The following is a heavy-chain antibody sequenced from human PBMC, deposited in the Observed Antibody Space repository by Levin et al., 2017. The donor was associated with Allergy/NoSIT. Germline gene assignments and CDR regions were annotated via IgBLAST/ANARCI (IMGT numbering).Heavy chain of an antibody. CDR3: ARVWADIVVVPAAIEGWFDP. CDR2: IYYSGST. Sequence: SETLSLTCTVSGGSISSYYWSWIRQPPGKGLEWIGYIYYSGSTNYNPSLKSRVTISVDTSKNQFSLKLSSVTAADTAVYYCARVWADIVVVPAAIEGWFDPWGQGTLVTVSS. J-gene: IGHJ5*02. CDR1: GGSISSYY. V-gene: IGHV4-59*01. D-gene: IGHD2-2*01.